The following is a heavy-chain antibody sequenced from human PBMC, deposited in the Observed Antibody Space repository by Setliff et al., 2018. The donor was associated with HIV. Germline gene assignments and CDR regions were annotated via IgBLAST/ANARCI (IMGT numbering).Heavy chain of an antibody. CDR2: IGQDGSEK. CDR1: GFTFDDCA. J-gene: IGHJ6*02. D-gene: IGHD3-10*01. V-gene: IGHV3-7*01. Sequence: GGSLRLSCAASGFTFDDCAMHWGRQAPGKGLEWVANIGQDGSEKNYVDSVKGRFTISRDNAKNSMDLQMNSLRAEDTAIYCCARKLRPGHGVDVWGQGTTVTVSS. CDR3: ARKLRPGHGVDV.